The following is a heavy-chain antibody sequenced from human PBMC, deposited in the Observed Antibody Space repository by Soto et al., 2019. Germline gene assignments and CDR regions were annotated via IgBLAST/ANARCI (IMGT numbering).Heavy chain of an antibody. CDR1: GFRFSSYG. CDR2: ISYDGSNK. D-gene: IGHD2-2*01. V-gene: IGHV3-30*18. Sequence: QVQLVESGGGVVQPGRSLRLSCAASGFRFSSYGMHWVRQAPGKGLEWVAVISYDGSNKYYADSVKGRFTISRDNSKNTLYLQMNSLRAEDTAVYYCAKDTRDIVVVPAAMMYYYGMDVWGQGTTVTVSS. CDR3: AKDTRDIVVVPAAMMYYYGMDV. J-gene: IGHJ6*02.